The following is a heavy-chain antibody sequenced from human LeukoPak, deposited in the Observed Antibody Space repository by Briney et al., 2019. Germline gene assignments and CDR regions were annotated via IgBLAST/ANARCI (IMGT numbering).Heavy chain of an antibody. Sequence: SETLSLTCTVSGGSISSGGYYWSWIRQPPGKGLEWIGYIYYSGSTNYNPSLKSRVTISVDTSKNQFSLKLSSVTAADTAVYYCARLSSSWRADFDYWGQGTLVTVSS. D-gene: IGHD6-13*01. J-gene: IGHJ4*02. CDR1: GGSISSGGYY. CDR3: ARLSSSWRADFDY. CDR2: IYYSGST. V-gene: IGHV4-61*08.